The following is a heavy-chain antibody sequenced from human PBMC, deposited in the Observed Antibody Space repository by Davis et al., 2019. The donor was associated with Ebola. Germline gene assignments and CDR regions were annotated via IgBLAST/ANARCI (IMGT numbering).Heavy chain of an antibody. J-gene: IGHJ5*02. Sequence: MPSETLSLTCTVSGGSISSSSYYWGWIRQPPGKGLEWIGEINHSGSTNYNPSLKSRVTISVDTSKNQFSLKLSSVTAADTAVYYCARIDCSGGSCYWFDPWGQGTLVTVSS. V-gene: IGHV4-39*07. CDR1: GGSISSSSYY. CDR3: ARIDCSGGSCYWFDP. D-gene: IGHD2-15*01. CDR2: INHSGST.